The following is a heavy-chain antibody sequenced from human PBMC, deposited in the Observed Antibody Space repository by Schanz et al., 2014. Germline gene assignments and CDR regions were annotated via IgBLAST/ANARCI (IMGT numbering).Heavy chain of an antibody. D-gene: IGHD3-22*01. J-gene: IGHJ6*02. V-gene: IGHV3-23*04. CDR1: GFTLTSYA. CDR2: ISGSGGST. CDR3: AKIRYDSSGYYLPYYGMDV. Sequence: EVQVVESGGGLVQPGGSLRLSCEASGFTLTSYALTWVRQAPGKGLEWVAGISGSGGSTDYADSVKGRFIIPRDNSKNALYLQMNSLRAEDTAVDYCAKIRYDSSGYYLPYYGMDVWGQGTTVIVSS.